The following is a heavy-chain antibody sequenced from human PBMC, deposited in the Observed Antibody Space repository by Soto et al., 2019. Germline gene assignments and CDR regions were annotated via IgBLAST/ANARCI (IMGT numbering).Heavy chain of an antibody. CDR1: GSSISSSSYY. D-gene: IGHD6-13*01. CDR2: IYYSGST. J-gene: IGHJ4*02. V-gene: IGHV4-39*01. Sequence: QLQLQESGPGLVKPSETLSLTCTVSGSSISSSSYYWGWIRQPPGKGLEWIGSIYYSGSTYYNPSLKSRVTISVDTSKNQFSLKLSSVTAADTAVYYCARHDILAAAGLAYIDYWGQGTLVTVSS. CDR3: ARHDILAAAGLAYIDY.